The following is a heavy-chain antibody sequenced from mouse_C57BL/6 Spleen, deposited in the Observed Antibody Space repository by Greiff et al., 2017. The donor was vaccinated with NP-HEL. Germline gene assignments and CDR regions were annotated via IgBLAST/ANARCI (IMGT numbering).Heavy chain of an antibody. D-gene: IGHD5-1*01. J-gene: IGHJ2*01. Sequence: QPGPALVRPGTSVKLSCKASGYTFTSYWMHWVKQRPGQGLAWIGVIFPSDSYTNYNQKFKGKATLTVDTSSSTAYMQLSSLTSDDSAVYYCARGSNYLDYWGQGTTLTVSS. CDR1: GYTFTSYW. CDR2: IFPSDSYT. CDR3: ARGSNYLDY. V-gene: IGHV1-59*01.